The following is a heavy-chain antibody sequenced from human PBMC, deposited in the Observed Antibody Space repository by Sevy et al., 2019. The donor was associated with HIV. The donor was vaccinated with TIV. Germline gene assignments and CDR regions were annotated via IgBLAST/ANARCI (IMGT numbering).Heavy chain of an antibody. CDR2: ISWNSGSI. CDR1: GFTFDDYA. V-gene: IGHV3-9*01. J-gene: IGHJ3*02. Sequence: GGSLRLSCAASGFTFDDYAMHWVRQAPGKGLEWVSGISWNSGSIGYADSVKGRFTISRDNAKNSLYLQMNSLRAEDTALYYCAKDTLPILGYCSGGSCGGAFDIWGQGTMVTVSS. D-gene: IGHD2-15*01. CDR3: AKDTLPILGYCSGGSCGGAFDI.